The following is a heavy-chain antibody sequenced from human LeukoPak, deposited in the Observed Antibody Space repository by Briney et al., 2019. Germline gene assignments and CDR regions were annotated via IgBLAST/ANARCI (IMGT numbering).Heavy chain of an antibody. Sequence: GASVKVSCKAVGYTFSSYYMHWVRQAPGQGLEWMGVINPSDGSTTYAQKFQGRVTITADKSTSTAYMELSSLRSEDTAVYYCARSSSSWSHDAFDIWGQGTMVTVSS. CDR3: ARSSSSWSHDAFDI. D-gene: IGHD6-13*01. CDR2: INPSDGST. J-gene: IGHJ3*02. V-gene: IGHV1-46*01. CDR1: GYTFSSYY.